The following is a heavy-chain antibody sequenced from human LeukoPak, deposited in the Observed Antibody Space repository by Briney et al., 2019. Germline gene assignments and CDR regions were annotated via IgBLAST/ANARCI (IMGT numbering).Heavy chain of an antibody. CDR3: ARGPRGYSWD. Sequence: SETLSPTCAVYGGSFSGYYWSWIRQPPGKGLGWIGEINHGGSTNYNPSLKSRVTISVDTSKNQFSLKLSSVTAADTAVYYCARGPRGYSWDWGQGTLVTVSS. J-gene: IGHJ4*02. CDR2: INHGGST. D-gene: IGHD5-18*01. V-gene: IGHV4-34*01. CDR1: GGSFSGYY.